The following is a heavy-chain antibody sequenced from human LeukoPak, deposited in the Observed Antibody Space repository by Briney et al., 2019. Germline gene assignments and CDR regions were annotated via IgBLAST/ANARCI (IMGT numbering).Heavy chain of an antibody. CDR1: GDSITSYY. D-gene: IGHD3-22*01. CDR2: IYSSGST. CDR3: ARVSGYSCWGPFDI. J-gene: IGHJ3*02. Sequence: SETLSLTCTVSGDSITSYYWTWIRQPAGKGLNWIGRIYSSGSTSYNPSLKSRVTMSVDTSKNQFSLKLSSVTAADTAVYYCARVSGYSCWGPFDIWGQGTMVTVSS. V-gene: IGHV4-4*07.